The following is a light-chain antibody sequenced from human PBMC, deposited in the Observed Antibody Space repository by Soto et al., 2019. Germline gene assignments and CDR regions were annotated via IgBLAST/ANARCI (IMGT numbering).Light chain of an antibody. CDR1: SSNIGSNT. CDR2: SNN. V-gene: IGLV1-44*01. J-gene: IGLJ1*01. CDR3: ATWDDSLNVLYV. Sequence: QSALTQPPSTSGTLGQRITISCSGSSSNIGSNTVNWYQQFPGTAPKLLIYSNNQRPSGVPDRFSGSKSGTSASLAISGLQSEDEADYYCATWDDSLNVLYVFGTGTKLTVL.